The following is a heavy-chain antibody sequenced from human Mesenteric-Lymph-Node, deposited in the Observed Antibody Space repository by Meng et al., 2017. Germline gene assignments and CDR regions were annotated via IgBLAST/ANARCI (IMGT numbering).Heavy chain of an antibody. CDR3: ARAVYTSYGIDY. Sequence: QLQLQESGPGLGRPSETLSLTCTVSGGSVSSGSYYWSWIRQPPGKGLEWIGYIFYSESTNYNPSLKSRVTISVDTSKHQFSLKLSSVTAADTAIYYCARAVYTSYGIDYWGQGALVTVSS. CDR1: GGSVSSGSYY. V-gene: IGHV4-61*01. D-gene: IGHD2-2*02. J-gene: IGHJ4*02. CDR2: IFYSEST.